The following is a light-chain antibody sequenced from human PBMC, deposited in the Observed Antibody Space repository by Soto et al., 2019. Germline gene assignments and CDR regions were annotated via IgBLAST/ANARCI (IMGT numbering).Light chain of an antibody. V-gene: IGKV1-39*01. CDR3: QQSFSTVYT. CDR1: QSIRAY. CDR2: HTS. Sequence: DIQMTQSPSSLSASVGDRVTITCRASQSIRAYLNWYQQKSGKPPSLLSYHTSTLQRGVPSRFSASGSGTEFSLTITSLQPEDFATYYCQQSFSTVYTFGQGTKLEIK. J-gene: IGKJ2*01.